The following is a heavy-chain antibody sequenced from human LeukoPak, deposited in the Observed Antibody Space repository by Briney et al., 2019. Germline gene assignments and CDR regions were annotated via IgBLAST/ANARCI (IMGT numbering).Heavy chain of an antibody. CDR1: GFTVSSNY. Sequence: SGGSLRLSCGASGFTVSSNYMTWVRQAPGKGLEWVAFIRYDGSNKYYADSVKGRFTISRDNSKNTLYLQMNSLRAEDTAVYYCARDLMGIAYRGAFYYWGQGTLVTVSS. CDR3: ARDLMGIAYRGAFYY. V-gene: IGHV3-30*02. J-gene: IGHJ4*02. CDR2: IRYDGSNK. D-gene: IGHD6-13*01.